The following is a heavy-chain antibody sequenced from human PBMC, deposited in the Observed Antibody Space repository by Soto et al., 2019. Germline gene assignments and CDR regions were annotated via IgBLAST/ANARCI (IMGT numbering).Heavy chain of an antibody. CDR2: ISGRGGDT. CDR3: VKDREVATTRTVHFDY. CDR1: GFTFSTYA. J-gene: IGHJ4*02. Sequence: EVPLLESGGGLVQPGGSLRLSCAASGFTFSTYAMNWVRQAPGKGLEWVSVISGRGGDTYYADSVKGRFTISRDNSKNTLFVQMNSLRVEDTAVYYCVKDREVATTRTVHFDYWGQGTLVTVSS. V-gene: IGHV3-23*01. D-gene: IGHD5-12*01.